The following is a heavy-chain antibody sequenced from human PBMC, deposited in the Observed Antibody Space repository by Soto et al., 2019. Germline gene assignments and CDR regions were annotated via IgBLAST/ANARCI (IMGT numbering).Heavy chain of an antibody. CDR1: GFTFSSFG. D-gene: IGHD2-15*01. J-gene: IGHJ4*02. CDR3: AKDQGGRLNYSPLYY. V-gene: IGHV3-30*18. CDR2: ISYDGSNK. Sequence: GGALRLSCAASGFTFSSFGMHWVRQAPGKGLEWVAVISYDGSNKYYADSVKGRFTISRDNSKNTLYLQMNSLRAEDTAVYYCAKDQGGRLNYSPLYYWGQGTLVTVSS.